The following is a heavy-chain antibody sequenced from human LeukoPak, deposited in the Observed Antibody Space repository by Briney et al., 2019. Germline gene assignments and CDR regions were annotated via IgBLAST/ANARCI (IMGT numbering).Heavy chain of an antibody. J-gene: IGHJ4*02. V-gene: IGHV1-46*01. Sequence: ASVKVSCKASGYTFTSYYMHWVRQAPGQGLEWMGIINPSGGSTSYAQKFQGRVTMTRDTSTSTVYMELSSLRSEDTAVYYCARDLLWFGELFEIGYWGQGTLVTVSS. CDR1: GYTFTSYY. D-gene: IGHD3-10*01. CDR3: ARDLLWFGELFEIGY. CDR2: INPSGGST.